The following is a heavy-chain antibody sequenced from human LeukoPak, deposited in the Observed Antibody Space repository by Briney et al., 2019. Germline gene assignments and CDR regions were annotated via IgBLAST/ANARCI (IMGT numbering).Heavy chain of an antibody. CDR2: IYYSGST. V-gene: IGHV4-59*01. J-gene: IGHJ4*02. D-gene: IGHD6-13*01. Sequence: SETLSLTCTVSGGSISSYYWSWIRQPPGKGLEWIGYIYYSGSTNYNPSIKSRVTISVDTSKNQFSLKLSSVTAAYTAVYYCARYLGYSSSWYEPDYWGQGTLVTVSS. CDR1: GGSISSYY. CDR3: ARYLGYSSSWYEPDY.